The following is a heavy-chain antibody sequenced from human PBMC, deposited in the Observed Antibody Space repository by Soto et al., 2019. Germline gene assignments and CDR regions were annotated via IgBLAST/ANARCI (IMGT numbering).Heavy chain of an antibody. Sequence: GGSLRLSCAASGFTVSSNYMSWVRQAPGKGLEWVSIIYSGDSTYYADSVKGRFIISRDNSENTLYLQMNSLRAEDTAVYYCARDSVATIGQGGFQYYGMDVWGQGTTVTVSS. V-gene: IGHV3-66*01. CDR3: ARDSVATIGQGGFQYYGMDV. D-gene: IGHD5-12*01. CDR2: IYSGDST. J-gene: IGHJ6*02. CDR1: GFTVSSNY.